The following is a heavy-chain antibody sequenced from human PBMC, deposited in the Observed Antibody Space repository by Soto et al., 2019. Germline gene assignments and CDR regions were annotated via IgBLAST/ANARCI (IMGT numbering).Heavy chain of an antibody. D-gene: IGHD1-26*01. CDR1: GFTFSNYG. J-gene: IGHJ6*02. CDR3: ASYLVGGPASCGTHV. Sequence: GGSLRLSCAASGFTFSNYGMHWVRQAPGKGLEWVAIIWHDGNNKYYADSVRGRFIISRDNSENRLYLQMNSLRAEDTAVYYCASYLVGGPASCGTHVWGQATPVTVCS. V-gene: IGHV3-33*01. CDR2: IWHDGNNK.